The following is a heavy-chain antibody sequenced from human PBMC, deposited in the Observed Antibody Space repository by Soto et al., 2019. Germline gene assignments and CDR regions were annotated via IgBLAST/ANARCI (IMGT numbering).Heavy chain of an antibody. CDR2: ISSSGSTI. V-gene: IGHV3-11*01. D-gene: IGHD5-12*01. Sequence: EGSLRLSCAASRFTFSDYYMSWIRQAPGKGLEWVSYISSSGSTIYYADSVKGRFTISRDNAKNSLYLQMNSLRAEDTAVYYCARQVVATTPYYYYYYGMDVWGQGTTVTVSS. J-gene: IGHJ6*02. CDR1: RFTFSDYY. CDR3: ARQVVATTPYYYYYYGMDV.